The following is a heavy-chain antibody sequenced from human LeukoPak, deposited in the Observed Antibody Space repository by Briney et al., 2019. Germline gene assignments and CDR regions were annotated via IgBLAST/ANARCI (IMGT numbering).Heavy chain of an antibody. V-gene: IGHV4-34*01. J-gene: IGHJ4*02. Sequence: SETLSLTCTVSGGSISSYYWSWIRQPPGKGLEWIGEINHSGSTNYNPSLKSRVTISVDTSKNQFSLKLSSVTAADTAVYYCARGPYYDFWSGYYGGYFDYWGQGTLVTVSS. CDR1: GGSISSYY. CDR3: ARGPYYDFWSGYYGGYFDY. D-gene: IGHD3-3*01. CDR2: INHSGST.